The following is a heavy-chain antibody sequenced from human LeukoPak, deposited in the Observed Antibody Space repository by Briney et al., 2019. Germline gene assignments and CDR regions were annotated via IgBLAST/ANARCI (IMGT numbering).Heavy chain of an antibody. V-gene: IGHV3-23*01. CDR1: GFTFSSYA. J-gene: IGHJ4*02. Sequence: GGSLRLSCAASGFTFSSYAMSWVRQAPGKGLEWVSVISGSGTNTHYADAVKGRFTISRDNSNNRLYLQMNSVRAEDTAMYFCAKDTAVILTAPFDSWGQGTLVTVSS. D-gene: IGHD2-21*01. CDR3: AKDTAVILTAPFDS. CDR2: ISGSGTNT.